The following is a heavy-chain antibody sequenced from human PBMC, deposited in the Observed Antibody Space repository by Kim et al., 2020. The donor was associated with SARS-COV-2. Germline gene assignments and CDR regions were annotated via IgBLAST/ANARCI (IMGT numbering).Heavy chain of an antibody. D-gene: IGHD6-6*01. J-gene: IGHJ4*02. V-gene: IGHV4-39*01. CDR3: ARHDTEVGSIAARLGHFDY. Sequence: SRVTISVDTSKNQFSLKLSSVTAADTAVYYCARHDTEVGSIAARLGHFDYWGQGTLVTVSS.